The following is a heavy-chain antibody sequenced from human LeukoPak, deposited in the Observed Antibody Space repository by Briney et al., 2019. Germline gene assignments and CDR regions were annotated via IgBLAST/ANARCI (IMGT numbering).Heavy chain of an antibody. V-gene: IGHV4-39*07. J-gene: IGHJ4*02. CDR2: IYYSGST. Sequence: SETLSLTCTVSGGSISSSSYYWGWIRQPPGKGLEWIGSIYYSGSTYYNPSLKSRVTISVDTSKNQFSLKLSSVTAADTAVYYCARDNLMVRGATDYWGQGTLVTVSS. CDR3: ARDNLMVRGATDY. CDR1: GGSISSSSYY. D-gene: IGHD3-10*01.